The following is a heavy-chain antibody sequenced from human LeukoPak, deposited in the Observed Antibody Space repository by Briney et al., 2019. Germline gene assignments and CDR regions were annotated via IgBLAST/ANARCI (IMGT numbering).Heavy chain of an antibody. Sequence: GGSLRLSCAASGFTFSDYYMSWIRQAPGKGLEWVSYISSSGSTIYYADSVKGRFTISRDNAKNSLYLQMNSLRAEDTAVYYCARKRLDDFWSGYYFRDDYWGQGTLVTVSS. D-gene: IGHD3-3*01. CDR3: ARKRLDDFWSGYYFRDDY. CDR1: GFTFSDYY. V-gene: IGHV3-11*01. CDR2: ISSSGSTI. J-gene: IGHJ4*02.